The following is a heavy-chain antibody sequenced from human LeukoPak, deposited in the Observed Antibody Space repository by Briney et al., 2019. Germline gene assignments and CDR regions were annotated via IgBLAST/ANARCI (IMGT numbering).Heavy chain of an antibody. V-gene: IGHV3-23*01. J-gene: IGHJ4*02. CDR2: ISGSGGST. CDR1: GFTFSSYA. Sequence: PGGSLRLSCAASGFTFSSYAMSWVRQAPGKGLEWVSAISGSGGSTYYADSVKGRFTISRDNSKNTLYLQMNSLRAEDTAVYYCAKDRGEIYYDSSGYYDFDYWGQGTLVTVSS. CDR3: AKDRGEIYYDSSGYYDFDY. D-gene: IGHD3-22*01.